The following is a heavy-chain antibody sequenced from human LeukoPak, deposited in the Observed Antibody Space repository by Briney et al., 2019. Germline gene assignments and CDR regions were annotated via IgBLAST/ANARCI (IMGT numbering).Heavy chain of an antibody. CDR3: ARADYGGNPFDY. Sequence: ASVKVSCKASGYTFISYYMHWVRQAPGQGLEWMGIINPSGGSTSYAQKFQGRVTMTRDTSTSTVYMELSSLRSEDTAVYYCARADYGGNPFDYWGQGTLVTVSS. V-gene: IGHV1-46*01. CDR2: INPSGGST. J-gene: IGHJ4*02. CDR1: GYTFISYY. D-gene: IGHD4-23*01.